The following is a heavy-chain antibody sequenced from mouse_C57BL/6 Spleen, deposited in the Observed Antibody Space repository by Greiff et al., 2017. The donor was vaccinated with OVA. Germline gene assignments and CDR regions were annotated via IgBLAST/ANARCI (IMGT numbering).Heavy chain of an antibody. CDR2: IWSGGST. V-gene: IGHV2-2*01. CDR3: ARKGLYGNYEAWFAY. J-gene: IGHJ3*01. Sequence: QVQLQQSGPGLVQPSQSLSITCTVSGFSLTSYGVHWVRQSPGKGLEWLGVIWSGGSTDYNAAFISRLSISKDNSKSQVFFKMNSLQADDTAIYYCARKGLYGNYEAWFAYWGQGTLVTVSA. CDR1: GFSLTSYG. D-gene: IGHD2-1*01.